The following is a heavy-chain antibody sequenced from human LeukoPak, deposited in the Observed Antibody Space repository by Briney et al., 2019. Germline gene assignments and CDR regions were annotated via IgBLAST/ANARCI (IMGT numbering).Heavy chain of an antibody. CDR3: ARLMGGYSSSWYSVDY. CDR2: INYSGST. V-gene: IGHV4-59*01. J-gene: IGHJ4*02. Sequence: SETLSLTCTVSGGSTSSYYWSWIRQPPGKGLEWIGYINYSGSTNYNPSLKSRVTISVDTSKSQFSLKLSSVTAADTAVYYCARLMGGYSSSWYSVDYWGQGTLVTVSS. CDR1: GGSTSSYY. D-gene: IGHD6-13*01.